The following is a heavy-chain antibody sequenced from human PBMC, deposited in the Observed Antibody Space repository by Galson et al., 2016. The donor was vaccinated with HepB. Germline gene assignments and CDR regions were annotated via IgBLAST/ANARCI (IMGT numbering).Heavy chain of an antibody. CDR3: VKDLGGGDPFDAFDI. Sequence: SLRLSCAASGFTFDDYAMHWVRRTPGKGLEWVSGISWNSGSMGYADSVKGRFTISRDNAKHSLYLQMNSLRAEDTALYFCVKDLGGGDPFDAFDIWGQGTMVTVSS. CDR1: GFTFDDYA. D-gene: IGHD2-21*02. V-gene: IGHV3-9*01. CDR2: ISWNSGSM. J-gene: IGHJ3*02.